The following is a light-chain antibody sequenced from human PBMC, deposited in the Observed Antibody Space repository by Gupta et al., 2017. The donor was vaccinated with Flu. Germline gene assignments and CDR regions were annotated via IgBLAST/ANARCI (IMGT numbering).Light chain of an antibody. Sequence: PGERATLSCRASQSVSSNLAWYQQKPGQAPRLLIYGESTRATGVPARFSGSGSGTEFTLTISSLQSEDSAVYSCQQYNDWYTFGQGTKLEIK. V-gene: IGKV3-15*01. CDR3: QQYNDWYT. CDR1: QSVSSN. J-gene: IGKJ2*01. CDR2: GES.